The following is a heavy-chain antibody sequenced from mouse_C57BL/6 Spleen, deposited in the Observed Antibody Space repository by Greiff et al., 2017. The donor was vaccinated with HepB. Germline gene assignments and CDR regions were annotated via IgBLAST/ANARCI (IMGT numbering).Heavy chain of an antibody. D-gene: IGHD4-1*01. J-gene: IGHJ4*01. V-gene: IGHV1-69*01. CDR3: ARKLGQGYYAMDY. CDR2: IDPSDSYT. Sequence: QVQLQQPGAELVMPGASVKLSCKASGYTFTSYWMHWVKQRPGQGLEWIGEIDPSDSYTNYNQTFKGKSTLTVDKSSSTAYMQLSSLTSEDSAVYYCARKLGQGYYAMDYWGQGTSVTVSS. CDR1: GYTFTSYW.